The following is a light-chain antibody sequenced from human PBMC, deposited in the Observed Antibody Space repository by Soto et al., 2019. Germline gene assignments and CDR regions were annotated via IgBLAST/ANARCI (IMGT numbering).Light chain of an antibody. CDR3: SSYTGSSTYV. CDR1: SSDVGGYNY. V-gene: IGLV2-14*03. CDR2: DVS. Sequence: QSALTQPASVSGSPGQSITISCTGTSSDVGGYNYVSWYQQHPGKAPKLMIYDVSNRPSGVSNRFSGSKSGNTASLTISGLQTEDESDYYCSSYTGSSTYVFERGPSSPS. J-gene: IGLJ1*01.